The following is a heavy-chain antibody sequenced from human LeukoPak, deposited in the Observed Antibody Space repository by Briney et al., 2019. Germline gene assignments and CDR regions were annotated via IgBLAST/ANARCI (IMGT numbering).Heavy chain of an antibody. D-gene: IGHD3-9*01. Sequence: PSETLSLTCTVSGGSISSYYWSWIRQPPGKGLEWIGYIYYSGSTNYNSSLKSRVTISVDTSKNQFSLKLSSVTAADTAVYYCARSPGEILTGYYQYFDYWGQGTLVTVSS. CDR1: GGSISSYY. CDR2: IYYSGST. J-gene: IGHJ4*02. CDR3: ARSPGEILTGYYQYFDY. V-gene: IGHV4-59*01.